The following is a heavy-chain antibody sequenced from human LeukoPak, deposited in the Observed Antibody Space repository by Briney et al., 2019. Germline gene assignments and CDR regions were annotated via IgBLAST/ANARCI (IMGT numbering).Heavy chain of an antibody. CDR3: ATDFYDST. J-gene: IGHJ5*02. Sequence: GGSLRLSCAASGFTFNHYAMNWVRQAPGKGLEWVGRIRSNSDGGTIDYAAPVKGRFTLSRDDSKTTLYLQMNSLQTEDTAVYYCATDFYDSTWGQGTLVTVSS. CDR1: GFTFNHYA. D-gene: IGHD3-22*01. V-gene: IGHV3-15*07. CDR2: IRSNSDGGTI.